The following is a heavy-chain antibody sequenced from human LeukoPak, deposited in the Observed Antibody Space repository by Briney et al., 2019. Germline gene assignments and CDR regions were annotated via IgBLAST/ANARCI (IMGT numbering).Heavy chain of an antibody. CDR3: ARRGFYYDSSGYHYYYYYMDV. D-gene: IGHD3-22*01. CDR2: IYYSGSI. Sequence: SETLSLTCTVSGGSISSYYWSWIRQPPGKGLEWIGYIYYSGSINYNPSLKSRVTISVDTSKNQFSLKLSSVTAADTAVYYCARRGFYYDSSGYHYYYYYMDVWGKGTTVTVSS. J-gene: IGHJ6*03. CDR1: GGSISSYY. V-gene: IGHV4-59*12.